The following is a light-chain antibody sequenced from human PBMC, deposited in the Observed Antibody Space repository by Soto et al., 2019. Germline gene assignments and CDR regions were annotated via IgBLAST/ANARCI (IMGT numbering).Light chain of an antibody. V-gene: IGKV3-11*01. J-gene: IGKJ2*01. CDR2: DAS. Sequence: EIVLTQSPATLSLSPGERATLSCRASQSVSTYLAWYQQKPGQAPRLLIYDASNRATGIPGRFSGSGSRTDFTLTISSLEPEDFAVYYCQQRSNWPPRTFGQGTKLEIK. CDR3: QQRSNWPPRT. CDR1: QSVSTY.